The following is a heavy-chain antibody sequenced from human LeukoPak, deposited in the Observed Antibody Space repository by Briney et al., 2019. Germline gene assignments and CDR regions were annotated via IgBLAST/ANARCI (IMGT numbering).Heavy chain of an antibody. CDR2: ISWDGGST. D-gene: IGHD1-26*01. CDR3: AKDISRGSYVYFDY. V-gene: IGHV3-43*01. J-gene: IGHJ4*02. Sequence: GGSLRLSCAASGFTFDDYTMHWVRQAPGKGLEWVSLISWDGGSTYYADSVKGRFTISRDNSKNSLYLQMNSLRTEDTALYYCAKDISRGSYVYFDYWGQGTLVTVSS. CDR1: GFTFDDYT.